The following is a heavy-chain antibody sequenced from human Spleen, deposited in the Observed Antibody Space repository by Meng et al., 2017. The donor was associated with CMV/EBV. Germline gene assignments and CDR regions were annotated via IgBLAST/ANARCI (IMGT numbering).Heavy chain of an antibody. J-gene: IGHJ3*01. CDR2: ISGNGAST. Sequence: GESLKISCAASGFTFSNYAMSWVRQAPGKGLEWVSTISGNGASTYYADSVKGRLTISRDNSKSTLYLQMNSLRAEDTAVYYCAKDRGGAIFGVVSDGGQGTMVTVSS. V-gene: IGHV3-23*01. D-gene: IGHD3-3*01. CDR3: AKDRGGAIFGVVSD. CDR1: GFTFSNYA.